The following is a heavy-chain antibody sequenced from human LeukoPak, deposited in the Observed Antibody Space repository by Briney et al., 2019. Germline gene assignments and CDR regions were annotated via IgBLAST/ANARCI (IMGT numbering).Heavy chain of an antibody. D-gene: IGHD6-13*01. J-gene: IGHJ4*02. CDR1: GFTFSSYA. CDR2: ISYDGSNK. Sequence: QSGGSLRLSCAASGFTFSSYAMHWVRQAPGKGLEWVAVISYDGSNKYYADSVKGRFTISRDNSKNTLYLQMNSLRAEDTAVYYCARGEDSSSWYGYWGQGTLVTVSS. CDR3: ARGEDSSSWYGY. V-gene: IGHV3-30-3*01.